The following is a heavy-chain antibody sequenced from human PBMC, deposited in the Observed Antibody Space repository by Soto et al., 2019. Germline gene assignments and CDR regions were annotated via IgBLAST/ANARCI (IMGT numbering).Heavy chain of an antibody. CDR3: ARRCSGGSCSRGATDY. CDR1: GGTFSSYA. Sequence: QVQLVQSGAEVKKPGSSVKVSCKASGGTFSSYAISWVRQAPGQGLEWMGGIIPLFGTANYAQKFQGRVTITADESTSTAYIELSSLRSEDTAVYYCARRCSGGSCSRGATDYWGQGTLVTVSS. D-gene: IGHD2-15*01. J-gene: IGHJ4*02. CDR2: IIPLFGTA. V-gene: IGHV1-69*01.